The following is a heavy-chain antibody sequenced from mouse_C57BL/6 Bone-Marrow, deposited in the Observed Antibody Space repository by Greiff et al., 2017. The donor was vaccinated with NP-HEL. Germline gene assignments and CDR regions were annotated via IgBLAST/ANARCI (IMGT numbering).Heavy chain of an antibody. CDR2: INPNNGGT. V-gene: IGHV1-22*01. Sequence: EVQLQQSGPELVKPGASVKMSCKASGYTFTDYNMHWVKQSHGKSLEWIGYINPNNGGTSYNQKFKGKATLTVNKSSSTAYMELRSLTSEDSAVYYCASHYYGTLLDFDVWGTGTTVTVSS. D-gene: IGHD1-1*01. CDR3: ASHYYGTLLDFDV. J-gene: IGHJ1*03. CDR1: GYTFTDYN.